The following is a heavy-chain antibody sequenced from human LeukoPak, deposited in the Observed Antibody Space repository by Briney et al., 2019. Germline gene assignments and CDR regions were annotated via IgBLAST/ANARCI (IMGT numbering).Heavy chain of an antibody. CDR3: ARDRSSTSMDV. J-gene: IGHJ6*02. D-gene: IGHD2-2*01. Sequence: PGGSLRLSCAASGFTFSIYSMNWVRQAPGKGLEWVSSISSSSSYIYYADSVKGRFTISRDNARNSLYLQMNSLRAEDTAVYYCARDRSSTSMDVWGQGTTVTVSS. CDR2: ISSSSSYI. CDR1: GFTFSIYS. V-gene: IGHV3-21*01.